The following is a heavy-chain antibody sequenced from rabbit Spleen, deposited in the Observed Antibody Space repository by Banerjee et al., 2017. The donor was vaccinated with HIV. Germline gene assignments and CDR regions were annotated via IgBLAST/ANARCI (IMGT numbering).Heavy chain of an antibody. CDR1: GFTLSSYY. Sequence: HLKESGGGLVQPGGSLKLSCKASGFTLSSYYMNWVRQAPGKGLEWIGYIDPVFGITYYANWVNGRFSISRENAQNTVDLKMTSLTAADTATYFCARDGTGGSYFALWGQGTLVTVS. V-gene: IGHV1S7*01. D-gene: IGHD8-1*01. CDR3: ARDGTGGSYFAL. J-gene: IGHJ6*01. CDR2: IDPVFGIT.